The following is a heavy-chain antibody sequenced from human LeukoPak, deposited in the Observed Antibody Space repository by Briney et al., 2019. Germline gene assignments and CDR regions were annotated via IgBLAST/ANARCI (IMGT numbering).Heavy chain of an antibody. J-gene: IGHJ4*02. CDR3: AKRQGGDNGYLDG. CDR2: MSGSGDRT. V-gene: IGHV3-23*01. CDR1: GFTFSTYA. Sequence: GGSLRLSCAASGFTFSTYAMTWVRQAPGKGLEWVSAMSGSGDRTYYADSVKGHFTISRDNSKNMVYLQMNSLRAEDTAVYYCAKRQGGDNGYLDGWGQGTLVTVSS. D-gene: IGHD3-10*01.